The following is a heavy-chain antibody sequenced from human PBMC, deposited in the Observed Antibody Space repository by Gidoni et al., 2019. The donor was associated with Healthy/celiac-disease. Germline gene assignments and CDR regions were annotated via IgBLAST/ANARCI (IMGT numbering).Heavy chain of an antibody. J-gene: IGHJ6*02. V-gene: IGHV1-69*01. CDR1: GGTFSSYA. D-gene: IGHD3-10*01. Sequence: QVQLVQSGAEVQKPGSSVKVSCKASGGTFSSYAISWVRQAPGQALEWMGGIIPIFGTANYAQKFQGRVTITADESTSTAYMELSSLRSEDTAVYYCARAPRITMVRGAYYYYGMDVWGQGTTVTVSS. CDR3: ARAPRITMVRGAYYYYGMDV. CDR2: IIPIFGTA.